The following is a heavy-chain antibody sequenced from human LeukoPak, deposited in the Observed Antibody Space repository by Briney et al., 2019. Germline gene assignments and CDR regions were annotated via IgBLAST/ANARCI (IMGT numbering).Heavy chain of an antibody. CDR3: AKDCLAARPPGDYYYYYGMDV. Sequence: PGGSLRLSCAASGFTFSSYAMSWVRQAPGKGLEWVSAISGSGGSTYYADSVKGRFTISRDNSKNTLYLQMNSLRAEDTAVYYCAKDCLAARPPGDYYYYYGMDVWGQGTTVTVSS. J-gene: IGHJ6*02. CDR1: GFTFSSYA. V-gene: IGHV3-23*01. CDR2: ISGSGGST. D-gene: IGHD6-6*01.